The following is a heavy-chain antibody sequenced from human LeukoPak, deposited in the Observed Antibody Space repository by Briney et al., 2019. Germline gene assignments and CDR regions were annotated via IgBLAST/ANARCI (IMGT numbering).Heavy chain of an antibody. CDR2: ISYDGSNK. CDR1: GFTFSSYG. J-gene: IGHJ4*02. D-gene: IGHD3-22*01. Sequence: GGSLRLSCAASGFTFSSYGMHWVRQAPGKGLEWVAVISYDGSNKYYADSVKGRFTISRDNSKNTLYLQMNSLRAEDTAVYYCASHDSSGYPFDCWGQGTLVTVSS. V-gene: IGHV3-30*03. CDR3: ASHDSSGYPFDC.